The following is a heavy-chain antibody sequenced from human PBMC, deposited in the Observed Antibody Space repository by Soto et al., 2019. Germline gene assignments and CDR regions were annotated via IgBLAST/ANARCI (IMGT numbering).Heavy chain of an antibody. J-gene: IGHJ6*02. CDR2: IYYSGST. CDR1: GSSISSGDYY. V-gene: IGHV4-30-4*01. Sequence: SETLSLTCTVSGSSISSGDYYWSWIRQPSGKGLEWIGYIYYSGSTYYNPSLKSRLIMSVDTSKNQFSLKLSSLTDADTAVYDCSSVESNPYAMDVWGQGTTVPVAS. CDR3: SSVESNPYAMDV.